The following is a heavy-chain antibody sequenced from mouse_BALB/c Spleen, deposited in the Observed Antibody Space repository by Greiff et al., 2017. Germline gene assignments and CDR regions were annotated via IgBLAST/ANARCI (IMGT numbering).Heavy chain of an antibody. J-gene: IGHJ4*01. CDR1: GFTFSDYY. Sequence: EVKLVESGGGLVKPGGSLKLSCAASGFTFSDYYMYWVRQTPEKRLEWVATISDGGSYTYYPDSVKGRFTISRDNAKNNLYLQMSSLKSEDTAMYYCARDRVGNTYAMDYWGQGTSVTVSS. D-gene: IGHD2-1*01. CDR2: ISDGGSYT. V-gene: IGHV5-4*02. CDR3: ARDRVGNTYAMDY.